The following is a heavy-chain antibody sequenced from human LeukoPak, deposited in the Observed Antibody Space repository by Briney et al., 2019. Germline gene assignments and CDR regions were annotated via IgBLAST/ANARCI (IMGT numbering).Heavy chain of an antibody. CDR3: AREAPGTAAVHY. CDR1: GFSFRTSA. J-gene: IGHJ4*02. Sequence: GGSLRLSCAASGFSFRTSAMSWIRQAPGKGLEWVSYISSSGSTIYYADSVKGRFTISRDNAKNSLYLQMNSLRAEDTAVYYCAREAPGTAAVHYWGQGTLVTVSS. V-gene: IGHV3-11*04. CDR2: ISSSGSTI. D-gene: IGHD6-13*01.